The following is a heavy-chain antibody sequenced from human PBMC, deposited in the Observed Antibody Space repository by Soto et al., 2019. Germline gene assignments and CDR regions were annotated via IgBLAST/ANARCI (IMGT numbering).Heavy chain of an antibody. D-gene: IGHD2-21*02. CDR1: GFTFSSYA. Sequence: GGSLRLSCAASGFTFSSYAMHWVRQAPGKGLEWVAVISYDGSNKYYADSVKGRFTISRDNSKNTLYLQMNSLRAEDTAVYYCARDRHIVVVTLDYWGQGTLVTVSS. V-gene: IGHV3-30-3*01. CDR3: ARDRHIVVVTLDY. J-gene: IGHJ4*02. CDR2: ISYDGSNK.